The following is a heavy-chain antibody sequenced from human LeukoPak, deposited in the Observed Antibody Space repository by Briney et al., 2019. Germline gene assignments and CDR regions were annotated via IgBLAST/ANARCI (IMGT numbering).Heavy chain of an antibody. J-gene: IGHJ3*02. Sequence: SETLSLTCTVSGYSISSGYYWGWIRQPPGKGLEWIGSIYHSGSTYYNPSLKSRVTISVDTSKNQFSLKLSSVTAADAAVYYCARAPGGHYSDAFDIWGQGTMVTVSS. V-gene: IGHV4-38-2*02. CDR3: ARAPGGHYSDAFDI. CDR1: GYSISSGYY. D-gene: IGHD2-15*01. CDR2: IYHSGST.